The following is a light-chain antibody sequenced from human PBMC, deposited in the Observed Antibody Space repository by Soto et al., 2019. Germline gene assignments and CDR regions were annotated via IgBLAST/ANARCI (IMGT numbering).Light chain of an antibody. J-gene: IGLJ1*01. CDR1: SSNIGNNY. CDR2: ENN. CDR3: GTWVSRLSGYV. V-gene: IGLV1-51*02. Sequence: QSVLTQPPSVSAAPGQKVTISCSGSSSNIGNNYVSWYQQLPGTAPKLLIYENNRRPSGIPDRFSGSKSGTSATLGITGLQTGDEADYYCGTWVSRLSGYVFGTGTNVTVL.